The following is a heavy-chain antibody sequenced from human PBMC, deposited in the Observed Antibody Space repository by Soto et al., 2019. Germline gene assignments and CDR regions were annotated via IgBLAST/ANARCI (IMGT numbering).Heavy chain of an antibody. D-gene: IGHD4-17*01. CDR2: FYSDGTT. CDR1: GFTVKSNY. J-gene: IGHJ4*02. Sequence: GGSLRLSCEASGFTVKSNYMNWVRQPPGKGLEWVSVFYSDGTTNYADSVKGRFTISRDNSKNTVFLQMSSLRAEDTAVYYCARDLAYGDYVDPLWGQGTLVTVSS. V-gene: IGHV3-66*01. CDR3: ARDLAYGDYVDPL.